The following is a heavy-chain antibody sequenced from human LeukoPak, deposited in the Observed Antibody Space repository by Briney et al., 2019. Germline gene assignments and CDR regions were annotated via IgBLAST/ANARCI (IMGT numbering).Heavy chain of an antibody. J-gene: IGHJ4*02. V-gene: IGHV3-74*01. Sequence: QRGGSLRLSCAASGFTFSSYWMHWVRQAPGKGLVWVSRIRSDGSDTSYADSVKGRFTISRDNAKNTLYLQMNSLRAEDTAVYYCARLAVRGVIANDYWGQGTLVTVSS. CDR2: IRSDGSDT. D-gene: IGHD3-10*01. CDR1: GFTFSSYW. CDR3: ARLAVRGVIANDY.